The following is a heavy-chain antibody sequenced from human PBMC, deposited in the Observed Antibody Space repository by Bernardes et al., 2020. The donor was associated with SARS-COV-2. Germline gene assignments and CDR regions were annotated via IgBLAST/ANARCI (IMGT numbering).Heavy chain of an antibody. CDR2: IYHSDKT. CDR3: VRMGSSGTTYYHYGMDV. D-gene: IGHD1-7*01. J-gene: IGHJ6*02. Sequence: SETLSLTCAVSGDSINSFHSWNWVRQSPGRGLEWIGEIYHSDKTNYNPSLKRRVSISVDDSKNQFSLKLTSVTATDTAVYYCVRMGSSGTTYYHYGMDVWGQGTTVTVSS. V-gene: IGHV4-4*02. CDR1: GDSINSFHS.